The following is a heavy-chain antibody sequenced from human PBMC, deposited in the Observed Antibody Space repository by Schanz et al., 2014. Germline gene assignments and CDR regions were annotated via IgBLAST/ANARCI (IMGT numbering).Heavy chain of an antibody. V-gene: IGHV7-4-1*02. CDR1: GYTFPSYG. J-gene: IGHJ6*02. CDR2: INPTTGNP. CDR3: ARARYGLDV. Sequence: QVQLVQSGGEVKTPGASVKVSCKASGYTFPSYGISWVRQAPGQGLEWMGWINPTTGNPGYAQGFTGRFVFSFDTSVSTAYLQISGLKAEDTAVYYCARARYGLDVWGQGTTVTVSS.